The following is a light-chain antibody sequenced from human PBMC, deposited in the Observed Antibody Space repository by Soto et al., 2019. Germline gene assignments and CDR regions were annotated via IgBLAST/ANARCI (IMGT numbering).Light chain of an antibody. V-gene: IGKV3-15*01. CDR3: QRYNDWPLT. CDR1: QGVGRT. Sequence: EIVMTQSPATLSVSPGETVTLSCWASQGVGRTVAWYQQKPGQTPRLLISNASTRATGIPARFSGSGSGTEFTLTINSLQSEGSAVYYCQRYNDWPLTFGGGTKVEIK. J-gene: IGKJ4*01. CDR2: NAS.